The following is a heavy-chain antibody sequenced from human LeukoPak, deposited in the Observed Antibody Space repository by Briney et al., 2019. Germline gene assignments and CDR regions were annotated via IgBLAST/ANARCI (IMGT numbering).Heavy chain of an antibody. J-gene: IGHJ4*02. D-gene: IGHD5-18*01. CDR1: GYTFTSYY. V-gene: IGHV1-2*02. Sequence: ASVKVSCKASGYTFTSYYIHWVRQAPGQGLEWMGWVNFNSGDTKYAQKFQGRVTMTRDTSISTAYMELSRLTSNDAAVYFCARSPAMAYFDYWGQGILVTVSS. CDR2: VNFNSGDT. CDR3: ARSPAMAYFDY.